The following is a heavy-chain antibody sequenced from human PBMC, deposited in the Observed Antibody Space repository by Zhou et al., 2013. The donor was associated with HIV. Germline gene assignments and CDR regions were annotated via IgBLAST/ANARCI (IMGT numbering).Heavy chain of an antibody. D-gene: IGHD6-25*01. CDR1: GYTLTAFG. Sequence: QVQLVQSGAEVKRPGASVKVSCKASGYTLTAFGISWVRQAPGQGLEWMGWISSYRGHTNYAQKLQGRVSVTTDTSTNTAYMELRSLRSDDTAVYYCARALSARWIGGGFFYMDVWGTRDHGHR. CDR2: ISSYRGHT. J-gene: IGHJ6*03. CDR3: ARALSARWIGGGFFYMDV. V-gene: IGHV1-18*01.